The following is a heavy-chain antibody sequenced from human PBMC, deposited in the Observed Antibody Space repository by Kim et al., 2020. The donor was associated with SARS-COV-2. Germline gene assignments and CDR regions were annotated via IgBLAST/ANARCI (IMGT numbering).Heavy chain of an antibody. CDR2: IHLSGST. V-gene: IGHV4-34*01. D-gene: IGHD5-18*01. J-gene: IGHJ4*02. CDR1: GASFSGYY. Sequence: SETLSLTCAVYGASFSGYYWSWIRQSPGKRLEWIGEIHLSGSTSYNPSLQSRVTISIDTSKSHMSLRLTSVTAADTAVYFCARGQDTAKTGYWGQGTLVTVSS. CDR3: ARGQDTAKTGY.